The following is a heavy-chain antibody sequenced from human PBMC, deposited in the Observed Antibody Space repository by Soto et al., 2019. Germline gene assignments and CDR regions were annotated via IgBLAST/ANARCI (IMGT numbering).Heavy chain of an antibody. J-gene: IGHJ4*02. Sequence: GSLRLSCAASGFTFISYAMHWVRQAPGKGLEYVSAISSNGGSTYYANSVKGRFTISRDNSKNTLYLQMGSLRAEDMAVDYCARDLGQRGYSYASPPGYWGQGTLVTVSS. CDR1: GFTFISYA. V-gene: IGHV3-64*01. D-gene: IGHD5-18*01. CDR3: ARDLGQRGYSYASPPGY. CDR2: ISSNGGST.